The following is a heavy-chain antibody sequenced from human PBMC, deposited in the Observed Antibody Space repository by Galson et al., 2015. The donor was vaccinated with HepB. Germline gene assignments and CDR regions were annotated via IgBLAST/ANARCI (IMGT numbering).Heavy chain of an antibody. Sequence: SLRLSCAASGFTFSDYYMSWIRQAPGKGLEWVSYISSSGSTIYYADSVKGRFTISRDNAKNSLYLQMNSLRAEDTAVYYCASAPYCSGGSCYSGALNYWGQGTLVTVSS. J-gene: IGHJ4*02. CDR3: ASAPYCSGGSCYSGALNY. CDR2: ISSSGSTI. V-gene: IGHV3-11*01. CDR1: GFTFSDYY. D-gene: IGHD2-15*01.